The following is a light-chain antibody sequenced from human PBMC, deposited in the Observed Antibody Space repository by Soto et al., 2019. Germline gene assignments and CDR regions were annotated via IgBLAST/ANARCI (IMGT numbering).Light chain of an antibody. CDR2: GAS. V-gene: IGKV3-20*01. J-gene: IGKJ4*01. Sequence: EIVLTQSPGTLSLSPGERATLSCRASQSVSSSYLAWYQQKPGQAPRLLIYGASSRATGIPDRFSGSGSGTDFTLTISRLEPEDFEVYSCQQYGSSPFLTFGGGTKVEIK. CDR1: QSVSSSY. CDR3: QQYGSSPFLT.